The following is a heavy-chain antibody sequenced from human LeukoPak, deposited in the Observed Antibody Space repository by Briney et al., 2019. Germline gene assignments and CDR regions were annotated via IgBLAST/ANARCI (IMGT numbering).Heavy chain of an antibody. Sequence: ASVKVSCKTSGGTFSTYAISWVRQAPGQGLEWMGGIIPIFGTSNYAQKFQGRVTITADESTSTAYMELSSLRAEDTAVYYCARDDGRYFDRLGHDAFDIWGQGTLVTVSS. CDR2: IIPIFGTS. CDR3: ARDDGRYFDRLGHDAFDI. J-gene: IGHJ3*02. D-gene: IGHD3-9*01. V-gene: IGHV1-69*13. CDR1: GGTFSTYA.